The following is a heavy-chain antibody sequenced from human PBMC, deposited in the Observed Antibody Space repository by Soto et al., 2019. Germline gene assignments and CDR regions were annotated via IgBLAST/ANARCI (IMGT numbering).Heavy chain of an antibody. J-gene: IGHJ4*02. CDR3: AKQYRQWLVPLPFFDY. CDR2: IYYSGRT. D-gene: IGHD6-19*01. Sequence: SETLSLTCIVSGESISSSSYYWGWIRQPPGKGLEWIGSIYYSGRTYYNPSFKSRVTISIDTSKNQFSLKLSSVTATDTAVYYCAKQYRQWLVPLPFFDYWGQGTLVTVSP. V-gene: IGHV4-39*01. CDR1: GESISSSSYY.